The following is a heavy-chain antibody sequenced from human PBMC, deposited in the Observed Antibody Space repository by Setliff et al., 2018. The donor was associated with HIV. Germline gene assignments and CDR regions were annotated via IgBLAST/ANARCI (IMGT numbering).Heavy chain of an antibody. V-gene: IGHV5-51*01. D-gene: IGHD6-25*01. CDR3: VRYIGAAAGYIDH. CDR2: IYPGDSDS. Sequence: GESLKISCHLSGYSFVDFWIGWVRQMPGKGLEWVGFIYPGDSDSSYSPSFRGQVTISADKSTTTAYLDCARLKASDTAMYYCVRYIGAAAGYIDHWGQGTLVTVSS. CDR1: GYSFVDFW. J-gene: IGHJ4*02.